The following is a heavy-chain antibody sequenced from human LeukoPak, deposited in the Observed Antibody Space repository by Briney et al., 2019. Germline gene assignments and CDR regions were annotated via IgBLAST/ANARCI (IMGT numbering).Heavy chain of an antibody. J-gene: IGHJ5*02. V-gene: IGHV4-61*02. CDR3: ARSYYVWGSYRNNWFDP. Sequence: PSQTLSLTCTVSGGSISSGSYYWSWIRQPAGKGLEWIGRIYTSGSTNYNPSLKGRVTISVDTSKNQFSLKLSSVTAADTAVYYCARSYYVWGSYRNNWFDPWGQGTLVTVSS. CDR1: GGSISSGSYY. D-gene: IGHD3-16*02. CDR2: IYTSGST.